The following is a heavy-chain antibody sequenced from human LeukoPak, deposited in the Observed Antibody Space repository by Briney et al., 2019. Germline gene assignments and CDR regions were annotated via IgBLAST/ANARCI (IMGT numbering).Heavy chain of an antibody. CDR1: GFTFSSYA. J-gene: IGHJ4*02. CDR2: ISYDGSNK. Sequence: GGSLRLSCAASGFTFSSYAMHWVRQAPGKGLEWVAVISYDGSNKYYADSVTGRFTVSRDSSKNSLYMQMNSLRAEDTAVYSCANHKIYSGKSGFNYWGQGTLVTVSS. CDR3: ANHKIYSGKSGFNY. D-gene: IGHD4-23*01. V-gene: IGHV3-30*04.